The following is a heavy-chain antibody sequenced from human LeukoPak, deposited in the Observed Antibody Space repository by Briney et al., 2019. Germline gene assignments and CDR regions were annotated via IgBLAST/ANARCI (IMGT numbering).Heavy chain of an antibody. CDR1: GFIFSSAW. V-gene: IGHV3-15*01. D-gene: IGHD3-16*01. J-gene: IGHJ5*02. CDR2: IKSKIDGGTT. CDR3: TTSMMTFGGVIAH. Sequence: GGSLRLSCAASGFIFSSAWMIWVRQAPGKGLEWVGRIKSKIDGGTTDYAAPVKGRFTISRDDSKNTLYLQMNSLKTEDTAVYYCTTSMMTFGGVIAHWGQGTLVTVSS.